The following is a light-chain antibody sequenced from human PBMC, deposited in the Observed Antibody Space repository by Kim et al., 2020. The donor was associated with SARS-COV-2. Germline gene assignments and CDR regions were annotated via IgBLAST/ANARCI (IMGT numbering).Light chain of an antibody. J-gene: IGLJ2*01. CDR1: SSNIGAGYD. CDR2: GNT. V-gene: IGLV1-40*01. Sequence: QRVTISCHGSSSNIGAGYDVHWYQQLPGTAPKLLIYGNTNRPSGVPDRFSGSKSGTSASLAITGLQAEDEADYYCQSYDSTRSGWVFGGGTQLTVL. CDR3: QSYDSTRSGWV.